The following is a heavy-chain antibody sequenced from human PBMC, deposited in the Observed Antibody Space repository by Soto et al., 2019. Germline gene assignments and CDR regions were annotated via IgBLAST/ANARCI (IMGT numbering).Heavy chain of an antibody. D-gene: IGHD1-26*01. CDR2: IIPIYGTA. CDR1: GGTFSSFT. J-gene: IGHJ6*02. V-gene: IGHV1-69*13. CDR3: AKDRRADWESYYYYAMDV. Sequence: SVKVSCKASGGTFSSFTISWVRQAPGQGLERMGGIIPIYGTANYAQKFQGRVTITADASTRTAYMELSSLRSEDTAVYYCAKDRRADWESYYYYAMDVWGQGTTVTVS.